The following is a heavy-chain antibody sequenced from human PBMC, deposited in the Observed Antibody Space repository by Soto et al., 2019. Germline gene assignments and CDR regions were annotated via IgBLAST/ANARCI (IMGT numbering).Heavy chain of an antibody. J-gene: IGHJ3*02. Sequence: QAHLVQSGAEVKKPGSSVKVSCKASGGTFSTSSINWVRQAPGQGLEWMGGILPIFGTADYAQRFLGRVTLTADASTSTAYMELRSLRSEDTAVYYCALGHEFGGNSAAFAIWGQGTMVIVSS. CDR1: GGTFSTSS. CDR3: ALGHEFGGNSAAFAI. CDR2: ILPIFGTA. V-gene: IGHV1-69*12. D-gene: IGHD3-10*01.